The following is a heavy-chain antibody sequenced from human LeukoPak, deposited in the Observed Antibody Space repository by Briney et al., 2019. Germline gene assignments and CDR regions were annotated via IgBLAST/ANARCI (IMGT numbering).Heavy chain of an antibody. CDR3: ARHLSGVTGYTYGRGIDY. D-gene: IGHD5-18*01. CDR2: IYSGGNT. J-gene: IGHJ4*02. Sequence: GGSLRLSCAVSGFTVSINSMSWVRQAPGKGLEWVSFIYSGGNTHYSDSVKGRFTISRDNAKTSLYLQMISLRAEDTAVYYCARHLSGVTGYTYGRGIDYWGQGTLVTVSS. CDR1: GFTVSINS. V-gene: IGHV3-66*04.